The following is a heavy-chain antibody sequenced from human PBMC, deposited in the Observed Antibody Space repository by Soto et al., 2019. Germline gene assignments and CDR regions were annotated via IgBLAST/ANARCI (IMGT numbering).Heavy chain of an antibody. V-gene: IGHV3-7*03. CDR3: ARVETNDTFVNVPWVAGMDV. J-gene: IGHJ6*02. CDR2: IRQNGRER. CDR1: GFNFSSHW. Sequence: PGGSLRLSCAASGFNFSSHWMTWVRQAPGKGLEWVASIRQNGRERFYVDSVKGRFAISRDDAKDSLYLQMNSLTADDTAVYYCARVETNDTFVNVPWVAGMDVWGQGTTVTVSS. D-gene: IGHD2-8*01.